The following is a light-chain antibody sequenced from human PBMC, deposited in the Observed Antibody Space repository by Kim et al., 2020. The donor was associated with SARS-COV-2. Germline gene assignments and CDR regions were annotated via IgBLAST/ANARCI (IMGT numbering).Light chain of an antibody. CDR3: LLYYGDGRV. V-gene: IGLV7-43*01. CDR1: TGAVPSNFY. Sequence: PGGPDPLTCASKTGAVPSNFYPKWFQQKPGQAPRALIYSTSTPCSWTPARFSGSLRGGVAALTLSGVQPEDAAEYYCLLYYGDGRVFGGGTQLPVL. J-gene: IGLJ3*02. CDR2: STS.